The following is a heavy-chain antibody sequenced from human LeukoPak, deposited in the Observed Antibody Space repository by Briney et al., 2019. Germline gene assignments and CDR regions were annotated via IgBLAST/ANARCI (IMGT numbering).Heavy chain of an antibody. CDR3: ARTIEMATISYFDY. CDR2: ISSSSSYI. D-gene: IGHD5-24*01. Sequence: GGSLRLSCAASGFTFTNYSMNWVRQAPGKGLEWVSSISSSSSYIYYADSVKGRFTISRDNAKNSLYLQMNSLRAGDTAVYYCARTIEMATISYFDYWGQGTLVTVSS. CDR1: GFTFTNYS. J-gene: IGHJ4*02. V-gene: IGHV3-21*01.